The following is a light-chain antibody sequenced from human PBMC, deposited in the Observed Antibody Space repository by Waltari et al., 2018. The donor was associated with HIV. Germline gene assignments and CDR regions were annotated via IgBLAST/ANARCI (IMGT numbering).Light chain of an antibody. CDR3: GTWDDSLNGWV. V-gene: IGLV1-44*01. CDR2: NNN. CDR1: TSNIGATT. Sequence: QSVLTQPPSASETPGQRVTISCSGSTSNIGATTVTWYQQLPGTAPKVVMYNNNRRPSGVPDRFSGSKSGASASLAISGLLSEDEADYYCGTWDDSLNGWVFGGGTKLTVL. J-gene: IGLJ3*02.